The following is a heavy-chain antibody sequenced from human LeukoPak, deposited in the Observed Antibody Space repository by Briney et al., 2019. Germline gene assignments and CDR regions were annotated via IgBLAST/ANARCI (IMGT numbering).Heavy chain of an antibody. J-gene: IGHJ4*02. CDR2: IYHSGSP. V-gene: IGHV4-4*02. CDR1: GGSISSNNW. D-gene: IGHD1-1*01. CDR3: ARVNINNWHSCDY. Sequence: SGTLPLTCAVSGGSISSNNWWGWVRQPPGKGLEWIGEIYHSGSPNYNPSLKSRVTISVDKSRNHFSLNLSSVTAADTAVYYCARVNINNWHSCDYWGQGTLVTVSS.